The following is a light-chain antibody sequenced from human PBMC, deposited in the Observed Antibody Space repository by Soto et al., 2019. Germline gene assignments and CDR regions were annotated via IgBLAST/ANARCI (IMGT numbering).Light chain of an antibody. Sequence: EIFLTQSPDTLSLSAGERATLSVRASQSVTNYIAWYQQRPGQAPRLLIYDASNGATGVPARFSGSGSGTDFTLTISDLEPADFGLYYCQQRLNWPPGFGQGTKVDI. CDR1: QSVTNY. V-gene: IGKV3-11*01. CDR2: DAS. CDR3: QQRLNWPPG. J-gene: IGKJ1*01.